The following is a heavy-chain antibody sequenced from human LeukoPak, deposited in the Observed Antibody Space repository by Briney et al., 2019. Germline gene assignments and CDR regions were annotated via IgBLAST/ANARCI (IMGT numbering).Heavy chain of an antibody. CDR3: AKGDSISWYYFDY. D-gene: IGHD6-13*01. CDR2: ISGSGGST. Sequence: GGSLRLSCAASGFTFSSYAMSWVRQAPGKGLEWVSAISGSGGSTYYADSVKGRSTISRDNSKNTLYLQMNSLRAEDTAVYYCAKGDSISWYYFDYWGQGTLVTVSS. V-gene: IGHV3-23*01. CDR1: GFTFSSYA. J-gene: IGHJ4*02.